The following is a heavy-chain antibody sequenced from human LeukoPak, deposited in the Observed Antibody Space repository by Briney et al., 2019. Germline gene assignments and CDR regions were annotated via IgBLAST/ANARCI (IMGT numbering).Heavy chain of an antibody. CDR2: IYNGVPT. CDR3: VETAGWPGFDY. CDR1: GAPISRFY. J-gene: IGHJ4*02. Sequence: PSETLSLICTASGAPISRFYWNWVRQPPGKGLEWIGHIYNGVPTFFNPSLKSRVTLSVDTSKTQFSLQLASVTAADTAVYYCVETAGWPGFDYWGQGILVTVSS. V-gene: IGHV4-4*09. D-gene: IGHD3-9*01.